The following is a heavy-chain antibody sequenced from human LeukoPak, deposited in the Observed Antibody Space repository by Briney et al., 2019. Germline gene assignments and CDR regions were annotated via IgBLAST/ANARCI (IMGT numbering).Heavy chain of an antibody. Sequence: GGSLRLSCAASGFTVSSNYMSWVRQAPGKGLEWVSVIYSGGSTYYADSVKGRFTISRDNSKNTLYLQMNSLRAEDTAVYYCAGSSSGWYYFDYWGQGTLVTVSS. CDR1: GFTVSSNY. V-gene: IGHV3-53*01. J-gene: IGHJ4*02. D-gene: IGHD6-19*01. CDR2: IYSGGST. CDR3: AGSSSGWYYFDY.